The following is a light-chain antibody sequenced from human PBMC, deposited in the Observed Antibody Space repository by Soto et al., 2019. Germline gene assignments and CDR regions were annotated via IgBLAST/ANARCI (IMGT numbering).Light chain of an antibody. Sequence: EIVLTQSPGTLYLSPGETAALHCRAAKSSDCNLSWHKQKPGQTPRLLDDCTSARAAGIPVRCSGSGSEIEFTLIIISLQAEDSAVYYCLHNNSCLWTFGRGTKVDIK. CDR1: KSSDCN. CDR3: LHNNSCLWT. V-gene: IGKV3-15*01. CDR2: CTS. J-gene: IGKJ1*01.